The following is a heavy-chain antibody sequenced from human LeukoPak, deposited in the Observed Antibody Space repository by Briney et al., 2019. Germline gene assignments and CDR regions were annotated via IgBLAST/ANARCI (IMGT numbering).Heavy chain of an antibody. V-gene: IGHV4-31*03. CDR3: ARQVAAVRGVIKGWFDP. J-gene: IGHJ5*02. CDR2: IYYSGST. D-gene: IGHD3-10*01. Sequence: SETLSLTCTASGGSISSGGYYWSWIRQHPGKGLEWIGYIYYSGSTYYNPSLKSRVTISVDTSKNQFSLKLSSVTAADTAVYYCARQVAAVRGVIKGWFDPWGQGTLVTVSS. CDR1: GGSISSGGYY.